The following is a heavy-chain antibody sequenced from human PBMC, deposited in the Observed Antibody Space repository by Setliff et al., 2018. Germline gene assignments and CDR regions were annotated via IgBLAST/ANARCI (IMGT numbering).Heavy chain of an antibody. D-gene: IGHD3-9*01. Sequence: SETLSLTCTVSGYSISSGYIWGWIRQPPGKGLEWVGNIGHTGSINYNPSLKSRVTMSVDTSKNQFSLKLSSVTAADTAVYYCARDLRYFEYWGQGTLVTVSS. CDR1: GYSISSGYI. CDR3: ARDLRYFEY. V-gene: IGHV4-38-2*02. CDR2: IGHTGSI. J-gene: IGHJ4*02.